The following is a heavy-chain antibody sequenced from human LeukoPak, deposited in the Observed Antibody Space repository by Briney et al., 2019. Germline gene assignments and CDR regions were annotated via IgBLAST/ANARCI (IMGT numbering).Heavy chain of an antibody. CDR2: ITASGAGI. Sequence: GETLRLSCAASGFIFSNYGMNWVRQAPGKGLEWVSGITASGAGIYYADSVKGRFTISRDNSRTTLYLQMSSLRAEDTALYYCAKAPYSGSYGHYFDNWGQGTLVTVSS. D-gene: IGHD1-26*01. J-gene: IGHJ4*02. CDR3: AKAPYSGSYGHYFDN. CDR1: GFIFSNYG. V-gene: IGHV3-23*01.